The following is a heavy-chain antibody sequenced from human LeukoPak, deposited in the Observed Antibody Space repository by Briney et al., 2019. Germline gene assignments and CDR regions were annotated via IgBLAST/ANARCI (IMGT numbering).Heavy chain of an antibody. Sequence: PSETLSLACPFSGGAISSYYLSWIRQPPGKGLGWIGYIYYSGSTNYNPSLKSRVTISVDTSKNQFSLKLSSVTAADTAVYYCATPSSGYLDAFDIWGQGTMVTVSS. V-gene: IGHV4-59*01. CDR3: ATPSSGYLDAFDI. D-gene: IGHD3-22*01. J-gene: IGHJ3*02. CDR1: GGAISSYY. CDR2: IYYSGST.